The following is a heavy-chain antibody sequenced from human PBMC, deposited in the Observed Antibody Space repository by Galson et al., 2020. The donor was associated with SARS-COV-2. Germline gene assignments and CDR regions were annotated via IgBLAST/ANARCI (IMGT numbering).Heavy chain of an antibody. Sequence: GGSLRLSCAASGFTFSSYSMNWVRQAPGKGLEWVSYISSSSSTIYYADSVKGRFTISRDNAKNSLYLQMNSLRDEDTAVYYCARDLSSITIFGVGRYGMDVWGQVTTVTVSS. CDR3: ARDLSSITIFGVGRYGMDV. CDR2: ISSSSSTI. CDR1: GFTFSSYS. D-gene: IGHD3-3*01. V-gene: IGHV3-48*02. J-gene: IGHJ6*02.